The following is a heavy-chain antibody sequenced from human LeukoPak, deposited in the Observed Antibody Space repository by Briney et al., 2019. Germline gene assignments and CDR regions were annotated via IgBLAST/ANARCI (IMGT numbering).Heavy chain of an antibody. Sequence: GASVKVSCKASGYTFTGYYIHWVRQAPGQGLEWVGWVDSYSGGTRYAEKFQGRVTMTRDTSISTVYMELCGLKSDDTAVYYCTRDHWGENYWGQGTLVTVSS. J-gene: IGHJ4*02. CDR3: TRDHWGENY. CDR1: GYTFTGYY. D-gene: IGHD3-10*01. V-gene: IGHV1-2*02. CDR2: VDSYSGGT.